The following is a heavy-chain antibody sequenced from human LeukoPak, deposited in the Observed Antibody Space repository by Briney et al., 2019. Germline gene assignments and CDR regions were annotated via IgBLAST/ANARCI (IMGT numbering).Heavy chain of an antibody. J-gene: IGHJ3*02. CDR3: ARPYSSTWYGAFNI. Sequence: GSLRLSCAVSGFTFSDHYMSWIRQPPGKGLEWIGYIYYSGGTSYNPSLKSRAAISVDTSKNQFSLKLTSVTAADTALYYCARPYSSTWYGAFNIWGQGTMVTVSS. V-gene: IGHV4-59*11. CDR1: GFTFSDHY. D-gene: IGHD6-13*01. CDR2: IYYSGGT.